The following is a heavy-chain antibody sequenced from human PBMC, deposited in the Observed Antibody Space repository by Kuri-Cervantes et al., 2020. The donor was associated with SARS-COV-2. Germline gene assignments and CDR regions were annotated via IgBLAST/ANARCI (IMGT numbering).Heavy chain of an antibody. CDR3: AKFLTIGGYYYYYMDV. V-gene: IGHV3-23*01. Sequence: GGSRRLSCAASVFTFSSYAMSWVRQAPGGGLEWVSAIGGSGGRTYNADSVKGRFTISRDNSKNTLYLQMNSLRAEDTAGYYCAKFLTIGGYYYYYMDVWGKGTTVTVSS. D-gene: IGHD3-22*01. CDR2: IGGSGGRT. J-gene: IGHJ6*03. CDR1: VFTFSSYA.